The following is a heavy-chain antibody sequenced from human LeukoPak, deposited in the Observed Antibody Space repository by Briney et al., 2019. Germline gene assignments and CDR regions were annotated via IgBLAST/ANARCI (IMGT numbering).Heavy chain of an antibody. Sequence: GSVKVSCKVSGYTLTELSMHWVRQAPGKGLEWRGGFDPEDGETIYAQKFQGRVTMTEDTSTDTAYMELSSLLSEDSAVYYCATPPYCSSTSCHDYWGQGTLVTVSS. CDR2: FDPEDGET. V-gene: IGHV1-24*01. CDR1: GYTLTELS. J-gene: IGHJ4*02. CDR3: ATPPYCSSTSCHDY. D-gene: IGHD2-2*01.